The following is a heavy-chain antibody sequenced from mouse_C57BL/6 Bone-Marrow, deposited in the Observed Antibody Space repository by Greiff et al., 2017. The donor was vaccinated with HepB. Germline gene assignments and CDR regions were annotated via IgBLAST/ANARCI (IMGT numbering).Heavy chain of an antibody. J-gene: IGHJ2*01. V-gene: IGHV8-8*01. CDR1: GFSLSTFGMG. CDR3: ARMYYYSNYDVDY. D-gene: IGHD2-5*01. Sequence: QVTLKESGPGILQPSPPLSLSCSFSGFSLSTFGMGLVWIRQPSGKGLEWLAHIWWDDDKYYNPSLKSRLTISKDTSKNQVVLKIANVDTADTATYYCARMYYYSNYDVDYWGQGTTLTVSS. CDR2: IWWDDDK.